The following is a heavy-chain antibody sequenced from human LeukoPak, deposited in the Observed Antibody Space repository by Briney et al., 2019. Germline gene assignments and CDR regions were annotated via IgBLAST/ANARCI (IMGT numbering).Heavy chain of an antibody. D-gene: IGHD3-10*01. CDR1: GGSFSVYY. Sequence: SETLSLTCAVYGGSFSVYYWSWIRQPPGKGLEWIGEINHSGSTNYNPSLKSRVTISVDTSKNQFSLKLSSVTAADTAVYYCARVEMVRGSPCAFDIWGQGTMVTVSS. J-gene: IGHJ3*02. V-gene: IGHV4-34*01. CDR3: ARVEMVRGSPCAFDI. CDR2: INHSGST.